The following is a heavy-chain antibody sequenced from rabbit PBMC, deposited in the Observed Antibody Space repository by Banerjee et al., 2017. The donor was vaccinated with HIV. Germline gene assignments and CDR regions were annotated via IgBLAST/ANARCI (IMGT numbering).Heavy chain of an antibody. V-gene: IGHV1S40*01. J-gene: IGHJ4*01. CDR3: ARAYATGGAYFSL. Sequence: EWIGCINTSSGSTVYATWAKGRFTISRTSSTTVALQMTSLTAADTATYFCARAYATGGAYFSLWGPGTLVTVS. CDR2: INTSSGST. D-gene: IGHD1-1*01.